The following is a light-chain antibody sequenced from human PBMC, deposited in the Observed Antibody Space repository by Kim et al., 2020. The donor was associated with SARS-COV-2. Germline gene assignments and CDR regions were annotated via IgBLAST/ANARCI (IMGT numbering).Light chain of an antibody. CDR2: LNCDGSQ. CDR1: SAHRGDA. J-gene: IGLJ2*01. Sequence: ASVTLTCALSSAHRGDAIAWHQQHTGKGPRYLMNLNCDGSQSEGDGIPNRFSGAGSGAERYLTIAGLQSGDEADDYCQTWDAGIQVFGGGTQLTVL. V-gene: IGLV4-69*01. CDR3: QTWDAGIQV.